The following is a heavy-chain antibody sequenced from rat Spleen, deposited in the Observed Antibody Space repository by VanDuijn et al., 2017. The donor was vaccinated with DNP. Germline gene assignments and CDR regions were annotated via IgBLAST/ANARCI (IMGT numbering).Heavy chain of an antibody. D-gene: IGHD4-3*01. V-gene: IGHV5S13*01. CDR1: GFTFSNYG. Sequence: EVQLVESGGGLVQPGRSLKLSCAASGFTFSNYGMAWVRQAPTKGLEWVASISTSGSRTYYPDSVKGRFTISRDNAKSTLYLQMNSLRSEDMATYYCARTYNSGYGGFAYWGQGTLVTVSS. CDR3: ARTYNSGYGGFAY. CDR2: ISTSGSRT. J-gene: IGHJ3*01.